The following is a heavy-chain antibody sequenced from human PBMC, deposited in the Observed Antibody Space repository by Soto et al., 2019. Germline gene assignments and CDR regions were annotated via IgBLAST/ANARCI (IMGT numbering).Heavy chain of an antibody. CDR1: GFIFSSYS. CDR3: ARGSGTLERYSDLDY. CDR2: ISPRSDYI. D-gene: IGHD3-10*01. J-gene: IGHJ4*02. V-gene: IGHV3-21*06. Sequence: EVQLVESGGGLVKPGGSLRLSCAASGFIFSSYSMNWVRQAPGKGLEWVSSISPRSDYIYFGDSMRGRFTISRDNAQNSLYLHMNNLRAEDTAVYHCARGSGTLERYSDLDYWGQGTLVTVSS.